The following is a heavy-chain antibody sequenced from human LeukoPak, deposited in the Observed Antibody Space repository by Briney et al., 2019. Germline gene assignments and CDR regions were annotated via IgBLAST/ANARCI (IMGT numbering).Heavy chain of an antibody. D-gene: IGHD5-12*01. CDR3: AREIVADDAFDI. CDR2: IYYSGST. CDR1: GGSISSGGYY. J-gene: IGHJ3*02. Sequence: SQTLSLTCTVSGGSISSGGYYWSWIRQHPGKGLEWIGYIYYSGSTYYNPSLKSRVTISVDTSKNQFSLKLSSVAAADTAVYYCAREIVADDAFDIWGQGTMVTVSS. V-gene: IGHV4-31*03.